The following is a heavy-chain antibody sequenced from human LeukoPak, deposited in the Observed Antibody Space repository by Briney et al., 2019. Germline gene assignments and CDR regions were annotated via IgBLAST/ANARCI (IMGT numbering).Heavy chain of an antibody. V-gene: IGHV3-23*01. J-gene: IGHJ4*02. CDR3: AKEGSSSWNYYFDY. Sequence: PGGSLRLSCAASGFTFSSYTMSWVRQAPGKGLEWVSTITTSDGNTYYADSVKGRFTVSRDNSKNTLFLQMNSLRAEDTAVYYCAKEGSSSWNYYFDYWGQGTLVTVSS. CDR2: ITTSDGNT. D-gene: IGHD6-13*01. CDR1: GFTFSSYT.